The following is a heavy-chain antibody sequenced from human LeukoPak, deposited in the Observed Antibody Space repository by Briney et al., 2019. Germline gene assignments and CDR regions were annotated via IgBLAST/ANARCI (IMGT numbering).Heavy chain of an antibody. J-gene: IGHJ3*02. D-gene: IGHD5-18*01. V-gene: IGHV3-21*01. Sequence: GGSLRLSCAASGFTFTTYSMNWVRQAPGKGLEWVSSISSSSSYIYYADSMKGRFTISRDNVKNSLYLQMNSLRAEDTAVYYCARDLDTAMVHDAFDIWGQGTMVTVSS. CDR2: ISSSSSYI. CDR1: GFTFTTYS. CDR3: ARDLDTAMVHDAFDI.